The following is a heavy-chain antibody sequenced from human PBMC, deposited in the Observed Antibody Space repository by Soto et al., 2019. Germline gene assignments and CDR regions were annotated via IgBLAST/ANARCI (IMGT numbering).Heavy chain of an antibody. V-gene: IGHV3-30*18. CDR2: ISFDGGNQ. CDR1: GFDFNTYG. D-gene: IGHD6-13*01. Sequence: QVQLVQSGVGVVQPGRSLRLSCAASGFDFNTYGLHWVRQAPGKGLEWVAGISFDGGNQYYADSVKGRFTISRDKSNNTLYLQMNSLGAEDTATYYCAKDSSVTAAGSGGWFDPWCQGTLVIVSS. J-gene: IGHJ5*02. CDR3: AKDSSVTAAGSGGWFDP.